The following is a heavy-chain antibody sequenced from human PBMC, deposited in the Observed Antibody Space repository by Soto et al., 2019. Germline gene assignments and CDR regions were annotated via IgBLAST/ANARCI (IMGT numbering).Heavy chain of an antibody. CDR1: GYTFSRYL. D-gene: IGHD6-13*01. V-gene: IGHV1-46*01. CDR3: ARRDSNSWSFDF. CDR2: NNTAGGGT. Sequence: QVQLVQSGAEVAKPGASVKISCEARGYTFSRYLIHWVRQAPGQSLEWVGANNTAGGGTTYGQKFQGRVTMTRDTSTNTVYMEVSSLTSEDTAVFFCARRDSNSWSFDFWGQGTLVTVSS. J-gene: IGHJ4*02.